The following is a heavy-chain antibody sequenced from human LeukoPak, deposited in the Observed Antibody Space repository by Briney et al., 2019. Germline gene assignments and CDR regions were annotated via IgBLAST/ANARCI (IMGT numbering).Heavy chain of an antibody. V-gene: IGHV4-59*08. CDR1: GASIRSSY. Sequence: SETPSLTCTVSGASIRSSYWSWLRQPPGKGLEWIGYIYYTGSTNSNPSLKSRVTVSVDTSKNQFSLKLNSMTAADTAVYYCARLDRSGYEMGGTWFDPWGQGTLVTVSS. CDR3: ARLDRSGYEMGGTWFDP. D-gene: IGHD3-22*01. CDR2: IYYTGST. J-gene: IGHJ5*02.